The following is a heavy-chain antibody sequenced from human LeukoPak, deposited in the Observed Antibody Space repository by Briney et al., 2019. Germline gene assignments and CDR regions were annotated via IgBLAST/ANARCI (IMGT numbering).Heavy chain of an antibody. V-gene: IGHV3-23*01. D-gene: IGHD3-10*01. J-gene: IGHJ5*02. CDR3: AKGVRWFDP. Sequence: PGGSLRLSCEASGFSFSNYGMSWVRQAPGKGPEWVSVISDQTYYADSVRSRFTISRDDYKNTLFLQMISLRIEDSAIYYCAKGVRWFDPWGQGTLVTVSS. CDR1: GFSFSNYG. CDR2: ISDQT.